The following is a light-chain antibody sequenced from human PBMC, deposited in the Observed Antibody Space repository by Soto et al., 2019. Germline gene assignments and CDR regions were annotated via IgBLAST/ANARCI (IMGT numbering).Light chain of an antibody. V-gene: IGKV3-15*01. Sequence: EVVMTQSPATLSVSPGERATLSCRASHSVGSLLAWYQQKPGQAPRLLIYGASTRATGIPARFTGSGSGTEFTLTISSLQSEDFAVYYCQRYNNWPLTFGGGTKVDIK. J-gene: IGKJ4*01. CDR1: HSVGSL. CDR2: GAS. CDR3: QRYNNWPLT.